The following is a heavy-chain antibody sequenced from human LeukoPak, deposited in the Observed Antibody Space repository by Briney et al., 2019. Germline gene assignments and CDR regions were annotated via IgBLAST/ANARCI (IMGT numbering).Heavy chain of an antibody. CDR1: GYSISSGYY. J-gene: IGHJ4*02. V-gene: IGHV4-38-2*02. Sequence: PSETLSLTCTVSGYSISSGYYWGWIRQPPGKGLEWIGSMYHSGMSYYNPSLESRVTISIDTSKNQFSLKLTSVTAADTAMYYCTRRHATSQTLDYWGQGTLVTVSS. CDR2: MYHSGMS. CDR3: TRRHATSQTLDY.